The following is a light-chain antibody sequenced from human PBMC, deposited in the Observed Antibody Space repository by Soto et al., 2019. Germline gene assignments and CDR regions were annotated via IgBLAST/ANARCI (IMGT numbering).Light chain of an antibody. J-gene: IGKJ1*01. V-gene: IGKV3-20*01. Sequence: EIVMTQSPGTLSLSPGERATLSCRASQSVRSNFLAWYQPKPGQAPRLRIYGEYNRATGIPDRFSGSGSGTDFTLTITRLEPEDFAMYYCQRYDSFRTFGQGTKVDIK. CDR3: QRYDSFRT. CDR1: QSVRSNF. CDR2: GEY.